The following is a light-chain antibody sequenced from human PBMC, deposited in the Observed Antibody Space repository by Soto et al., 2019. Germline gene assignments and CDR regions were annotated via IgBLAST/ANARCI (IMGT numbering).Light chain of an antibody. J-gene: IGKJ4*01. Sequence: EIVMTQSPATLSVSPGERATLSCRASQSVSGNLAWYQQKPDQAPRLLIYGASTWATGIPARFSGSGSGTEFTLTIHSLQSEDSAVYYCQQYNNWPLTFGGGTNVGIK. CDR2: GAS. V-gene: IGKV3-15*01. CDR3: QQYNNWPLT. CDR1: QSVSGN.